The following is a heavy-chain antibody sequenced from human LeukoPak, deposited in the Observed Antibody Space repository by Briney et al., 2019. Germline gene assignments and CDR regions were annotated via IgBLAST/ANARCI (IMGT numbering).Heavy chain of an antibody. J-gene: IGHJ3*01. CDR1: GFTFSSYG. D-gene: IGHD2-2*01. CDR2: ISGSGANA. Sequence: GGSLRLSYAASGFTFSSYGMSWVRQAPGQGLEWVSAISGSGANAYYADSVKGRFTMIRDNSKNTLDLQMNSLRAEDTAVYYCAKHLQGYCSRSNCYARAFDVWGQGTMVTVSS. V-gene: IGHV3-23*01. CDR3: AKHLQGYCSRSNCYARAFDV.